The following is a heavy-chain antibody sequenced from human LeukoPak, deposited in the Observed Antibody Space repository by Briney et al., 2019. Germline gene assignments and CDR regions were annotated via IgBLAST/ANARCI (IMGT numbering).Heavy chain of an antibody. V-gene: IGHV4-59*01. J-gene: IGHJ5*02. CDR3: ARHARNDALGYNWFDP. Sequence: KTSETLSLTCTVSGGSISSYYWSWIRQPPGKGLEWIGYIFYSGSTNYNPSLKSRVTISVDTSKNQFSLKLSSVTAADTAVYYCARHARNDALGYNWFDPWGQGTLVTVSS. CDR1: GGSISSYY. CDR2: IFYSGST. D-gene: IGHD1-1*01.